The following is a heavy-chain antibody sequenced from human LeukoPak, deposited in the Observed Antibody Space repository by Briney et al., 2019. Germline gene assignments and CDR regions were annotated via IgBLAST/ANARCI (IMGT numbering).Heavy chain of an antibody. Sequence: GGSLRLSCAASGFTFSSYSMNWVRQAPGKGLEWVSYISSSSSTIYYADSVKGRFTISRDNAKNSLYLQMNSLRAEDTAVYYCARGVGYCSSTSCYPPMYYFDYWAREPWSPSPQ. V-gene: IGHV3-48*01. CDR2: ISSSSSTI. CDR3: ARGVGYCSSTSCYPPMYYFDY. CDR1: GFTFSSYS. D-gene: IGHD2-2*01. J-gene: IGHJ4*02.